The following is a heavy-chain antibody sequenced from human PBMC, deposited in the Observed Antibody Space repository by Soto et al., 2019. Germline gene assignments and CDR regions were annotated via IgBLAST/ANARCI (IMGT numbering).Heavy chain of an antibody. V-gene: IGHV4-34*01. CDR2: INHSGST. CDR1: GGSFSGYY. Sequence: PSETLSLTCAVYGGSFSGYYWSWIRQPPGKGLEWIGEINHSGSTNYNPSLKSRVTISVDTSKNQFSLKLSSVTAADTAVYYCARVKYYNSWQHYYGMDVWGQGTTVTVSS. J-gene: IGHJ6*02. D-gene: IGHD3-10*01. CDR3: ARVKYYNSWQHYYGMDV.